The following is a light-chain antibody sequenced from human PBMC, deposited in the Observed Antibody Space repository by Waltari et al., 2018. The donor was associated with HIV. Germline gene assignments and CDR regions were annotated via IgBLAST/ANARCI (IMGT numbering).Light chain of an antibody. Sequence: QSALTQPASVSGSPGQSITISCTGTSSDVGGYNLVSWYQQHPGKAPKLMIYEVSKRPSGVSKRFSGSKSGNTASLTIAGLQAEDEADYYCCAYAGSTTYVIFGGGTKLTGL. J-gene: IGLJ2*01. V-gene: IGLV2-23*02. CDR1: SSDVGGYNL. CDR2: EVS. CDR3: CAYAGSTTYVI.